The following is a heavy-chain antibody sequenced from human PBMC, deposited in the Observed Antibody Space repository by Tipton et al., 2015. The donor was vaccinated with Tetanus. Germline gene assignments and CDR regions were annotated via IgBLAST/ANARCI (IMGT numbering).Heavy chain of an antibody. D-gene: IGHD2-15*01. CDR2: SWYDGTDK. Sequence: SLRLSCAASGFIFSSYSIHWVRQAPGKGLEWVAVSWYDGTDKYYADSVKGRFTISRDNSKNTLYLQMNSLRAEDTAVYYCAREADCSGGSCFSGDFDNWGQGTQVTVSS. CDR1: GFIFSSYS. J-gene: IGHJ4*02. V-gene: IGHV3-33*01. CDR3: AREADCSGGSCFSGDFDN.